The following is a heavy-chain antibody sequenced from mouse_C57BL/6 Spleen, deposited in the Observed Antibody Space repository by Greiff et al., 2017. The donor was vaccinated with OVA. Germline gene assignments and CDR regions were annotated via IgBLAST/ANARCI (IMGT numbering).Heavy chain of an antibody. CDR1: GYTFTSYW. CDR2: IDPSASYT. Sequence: QVQLQQPGAELVKPGASVKLSCKASGYTFTSYWMQWVKQRPGQGLEWIGEIDPSASYTNYNQKFKGKATLTVDTSSSTAYMQLSSLTSEDSAVYYCARSRNYYGSSYYFDYWGQGTTLTVSS. V-gene: IGHV1-50*01. CDR3: ARSRNYYGSSYYFDY. D-gene: IGHD1-1*01. J-gene: IGHJ2*01.